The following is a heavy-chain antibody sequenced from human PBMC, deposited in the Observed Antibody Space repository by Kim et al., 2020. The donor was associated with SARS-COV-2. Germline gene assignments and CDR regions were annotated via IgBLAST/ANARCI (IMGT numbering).Heavy chain of an antibody. V-gene: IGHV3-48*02. D-gene: IGHD3-22*01. Sequence: VKGRFTISRDNAKNSLYLQMNSLRDEDTAVYYCARGWDYYDSSGYGVFDYWGQGTLVTVSS. J-gene: IGHJ4*02. CDR3: ARGWDYYDSSGYGVFDY.